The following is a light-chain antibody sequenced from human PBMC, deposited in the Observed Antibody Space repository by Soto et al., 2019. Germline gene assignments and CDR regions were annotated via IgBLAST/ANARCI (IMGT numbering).Light chain of an antibody. J-gene: IGLJ1*01. Sequence: QSVLTQPASVSGSPGQSITISCTGTSSDVGGYNYVSWYQQHPRKAPKLMIYDVSNRPSGVSNRFSGSKSGNTASLTISGLQAEYEADYYCSSYTSSSTLYVFVTGTKVTVL. V-gene: IGLV2-14*01. CDR3: SSYTSSSTLYV. CDR1: SSDVGGYNY. CDR2: DVS.